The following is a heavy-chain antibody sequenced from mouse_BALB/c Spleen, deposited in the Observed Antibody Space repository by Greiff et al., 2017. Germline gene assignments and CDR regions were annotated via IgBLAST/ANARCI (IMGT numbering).Heavy chain of an antibody. J-gene: IGHJ3*01. CDR3: ARNDYDERI. V-gene: IGHV14-3*02. D-gene: IGHD2-4*01. CDR1: GFNIKDTY. CDR2: IDPANGNT. Sequence: EVKLMESGAELVKPGASVKLSCTASGFNIKDTYMHWVKQRPEQGLEWIGRIDPANGNTKYDPKFQGKATITADTSSNTAYLQLSSLTSEDTAVYYCARNDYDERIWGQGTLVTVSA.